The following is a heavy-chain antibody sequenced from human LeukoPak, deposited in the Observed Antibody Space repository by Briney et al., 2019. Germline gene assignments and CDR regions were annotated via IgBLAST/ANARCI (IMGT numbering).Heavy chain of an antibody. CDR2: IIPIFGTA. CDR3: ASTYYYDSSGYLYYFDY. D-gene: IGHD3-22*01. CDR1: GGTCSSYA. V-gene: IGHV1-69*01. J-gene: IGHJ4*02. Sequence: ASVKVSCKASGGTCSSYAISWVRQAPGQGLEWMGGIIPIFGTANYAQKFQGRVTITADESTSTAYMELSSLRSEDTAVYYCASTYYYDSSGYLYYFDYWGQGTLVTVSS.